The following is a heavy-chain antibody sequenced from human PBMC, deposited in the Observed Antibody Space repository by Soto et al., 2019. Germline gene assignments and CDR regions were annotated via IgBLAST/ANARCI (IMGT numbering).Heavy chain of an antibody. V-gene: IGHV3-73*01. J-gene: IGHJ6*02. Sequence: PGGSLRLSCAAPGFTFSGSAMHWVRQASGKGLEWVGRIRSKANSYATAYAASGEGRFTISSDDSKNTAYLQMNSMKTEDTDVYYCLGVVPAAMSYYYGMDVWGQGTTVTVSS. CDR2: IRSKANSYAT. CDR3: LGVVPAAMSYYYGMDV. CDR1: GFTFSGSA. D-gene: IGHD2-2*01.